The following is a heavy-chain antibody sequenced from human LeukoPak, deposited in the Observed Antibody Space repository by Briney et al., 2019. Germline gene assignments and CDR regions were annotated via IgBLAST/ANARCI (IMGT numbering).Heavy chain of an antibody. V-gene: IGHV4-34*01. CDR2: INHSGST. J-gene: IGHJ3*02. CDR3: ARDRVTISMNAFDI. Sequence: PSETLSLTCAVYGGSFSGYYWSWIRQPPGKGLEWIGGINHSGSTNYNPSLKSRVTISVDTSKNQFSLKLSSVTAADTAVYYCARDRVTISMNAFDIWGQGTMVTVSS. D-gene: IGHD3-10*01. CDR1: GGSFSGYY.